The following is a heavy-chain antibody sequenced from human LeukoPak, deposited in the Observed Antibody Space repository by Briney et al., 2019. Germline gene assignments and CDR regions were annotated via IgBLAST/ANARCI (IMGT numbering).Heavy chain of an antibody. J-gene: IGHJ4*02. Sequence: GASVKVSCKASGGTFSSYAISWVRQAPGQGLEWMGGIIPIFGTANYAQKFRGRVTITADESTSTAYRELSSLRSEDTAVYYCASQITSGYDEYYFDYWGQGTLVTVSS. CDR2: IIPIFGTA. CDR1: GGTFSSYA. D-gene: IGHD5-12*01. V-gene: IGHV1-69*13. CDR3: ASQITSGYDEYYFDY.